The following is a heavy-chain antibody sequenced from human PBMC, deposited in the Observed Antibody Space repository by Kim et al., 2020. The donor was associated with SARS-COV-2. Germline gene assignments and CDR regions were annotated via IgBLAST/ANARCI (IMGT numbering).Heavy chain of an antibody. CDR1: GFTFSSYS. V-gene: IGHV3-21*01. CDR2: ISSSSSYI. D-gene: IGHD6-19*01. J-gene: IGHJ4*02. CDR3: AGDSSGWFYFDY. Sequence: GGSLRLSCAASGFTFSSYSMNWVRQAPGKGLEWVSSISSSSSYIYYADSVKGQFTISRDNAKNSLYLQMNSLRADVTAVYYCAGDSSGWFYFDYWGQGTLVTVSS.